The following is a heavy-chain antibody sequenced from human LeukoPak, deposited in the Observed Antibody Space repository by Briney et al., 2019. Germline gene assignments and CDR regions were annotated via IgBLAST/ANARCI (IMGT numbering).Heavy chain of an antibody. Sequence: GGSLRLSCAASGFTFSSYAMHWVRQAPGKGLEWVAVISYDGSNKHYADSVKGRFTISRDNSKNTLYLQMNSLRAEDTAVYYCARDAGDCWGQGTLVTVSS. J-gene: IGHJ4*02. CDR3: ARDAGDC. CDR1: GFTFSSYA. V-gene: IGHV3-30-3*01. CDR2: ISYDGSNK.